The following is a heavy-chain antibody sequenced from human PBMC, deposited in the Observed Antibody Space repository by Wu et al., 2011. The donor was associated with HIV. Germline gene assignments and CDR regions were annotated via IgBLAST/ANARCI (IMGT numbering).Heavy chain of an antibody. Sequence: QVQLVQSGAEVKKPGSSVKVSCKASGGTFSNYAFSWVRQAPGQGLEWMGGIIPIFGTPNHAQRFQGRVTMTRDMSITTAYMELRRLRSDDTAIYYCVTALGATVQDYWGQGTLVIVSS. CDR3: VTALGATVQDY. V-gene: IGHV1-69*05. J-gene: IGHJ4*02. CDR2: IIPIFGTP. D-gene: IGHD1-26*01. CDR1: GGTFSNYA.